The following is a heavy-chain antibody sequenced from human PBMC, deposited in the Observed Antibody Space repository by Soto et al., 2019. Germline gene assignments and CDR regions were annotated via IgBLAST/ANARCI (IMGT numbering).Heavy chain of an antibody. CDR1: GGSISSYY. CDR3: ARGMFGELPFDY. CDR2: IYYSGST. D-gene: IGHD3-10*02. V-gene: IGHV4-59*01. Sequence: QVQLQESGPGLVKPSETLSLTCTVSGGSISSYYWSWIRQPPGKGLEWIGYIYYSGSTNYNPSLKSRVTISVDTSKNQFSLKLSSVTAADTAVYYCARGMFGELPFDYWGQGTLVTVSS. J-gene: IGHJ4*02.